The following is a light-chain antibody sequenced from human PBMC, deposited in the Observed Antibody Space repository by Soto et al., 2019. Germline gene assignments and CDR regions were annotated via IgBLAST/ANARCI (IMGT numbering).Light chain of an antibody. Sequence: DIQMTQSPSTLSASVGDRVTITCRASQSISSWLAWYQQKPGKAPKLLIYKASSLESGVPSRSSGSGSGTEFPLTISSLQPDDFATYYCQQYNSYSWTFGQGTKVEIK. CDR1: QSISSW. V-gene: IGKV1-5*03. CDR3: QQYNSYSWT. J-gene: IGKJ1*01. CDR2: KAS.